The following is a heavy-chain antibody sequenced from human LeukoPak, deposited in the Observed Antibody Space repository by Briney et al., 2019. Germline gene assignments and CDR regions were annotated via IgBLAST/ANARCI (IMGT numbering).Heavy chain of an antibody. CDR3: ARDQYDILTGYLFSGGYYYYYMDV. D-gene: IGHD3-9*01. Sequence: KPSETLSLTCTVSGGSISSYYWSWIRQPPGKGLEWIGYIYYSGSTNYNPSLKSRVTMSVDTSKNQFSLKLGSVTAADTAVYYCARDQYDILTGYLFSGGYYYYYMDVWGKGTTVTISS. V-gene: IGHV4-59*12. CDR1: GGSISSYY. CDR2: IYYSGST. J-gene: IGHJ6*03.